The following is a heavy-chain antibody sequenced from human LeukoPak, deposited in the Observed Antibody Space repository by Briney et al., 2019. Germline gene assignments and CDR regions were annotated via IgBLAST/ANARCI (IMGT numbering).Heavy chain of an antibody. CDR1: GFTFDDYG. D-gene: IGHD6-19*01. CDR2: INWNGGRS. V-gene: IGHV3-20*04. J-gene: IGHJ4*02. Sequence: PGGSLRLSCAASGFTFDDYGMNWVRQAPGKGLEWVSGINWNGGRSGYADSVKGRFTISRDNAKSSLYLQMNSLRAEDTALYYCAGVGWSGDYFDYWGQGTLVTVSP. CDR3: AGVGWSGDYFDY.